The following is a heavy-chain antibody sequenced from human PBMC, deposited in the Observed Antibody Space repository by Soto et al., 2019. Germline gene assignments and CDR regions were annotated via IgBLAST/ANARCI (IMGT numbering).Heavy chain of an antibody. CDR3: ARSVFP. CDR2: IYYRGRT. V-gene: IGHV4-31*03. J-gene: IGHJ5*02. Sequence: QVQLQESGPGLVKPSQTLSLTCTVSGGSISSGGYYCSWIRQHPGKGLEWIGYIYYRGRTYYNPSLKSRFTISVDTSKHQFCLKLRSVTAAATAVYYCARSVFPWGQGTLVTVSS. CDR1: GGSISSGGYY.